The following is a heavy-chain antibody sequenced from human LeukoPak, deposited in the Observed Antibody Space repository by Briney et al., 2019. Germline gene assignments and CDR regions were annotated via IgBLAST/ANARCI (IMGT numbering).Heavy chain of an antibody. J-gene: IGHJ6*03. D-gene: IGHD5-24*01. CDR2: ISGSGGST. CDR1: GFTFSNAW. V-gene: IGHV3-23*01. CDR3: AKGAVMRSPTYYMDV. Sequence: GGSLRLSCAASGFTFSNAWMSWVRQAPGKGLEWVSAISGSGGSTYYADSVKGRFTISRDNSKNTLYLQMNSLRAEDTAVYYCAKGAVMRSPTYYMDVWGKGTTVTVSS.